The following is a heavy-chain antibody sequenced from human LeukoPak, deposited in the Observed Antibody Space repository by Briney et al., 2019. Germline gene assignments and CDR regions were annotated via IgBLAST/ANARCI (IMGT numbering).Heavy chain of an antibody. Sequence: ASVKVSCKASGGTFSSYAISWVRQAPGQGLEWMGGIIPIFGTANYAQKFQGRVTITADESTSTAYMELSSLRSEDTAVYYCARIERYYYDSSGYPWGQGTLVTVSS. J-gene: IGHJ5*02. CDR1: GGTFSSYA. CDR3: ARIERYYYDSSGYP. CDR2: IIPIFGTA. V-gene: IGHV1-69*13. D-gene: IGHD3-22*01.